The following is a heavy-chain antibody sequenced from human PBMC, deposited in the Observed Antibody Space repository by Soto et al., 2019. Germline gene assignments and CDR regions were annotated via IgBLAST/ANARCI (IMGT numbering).Heavy chain of an antibody. CDR2: VSAGGDMT. CDR1: GFTFSSYA. Sequence: DVQLLESGGHLVQPGGSLRLSCAASGFTFSSYAMSWVRQAPGKGLEWVSSVSAGGDMTYYSDSVKGRFTISRDNSNNALFLQMNSLRIEDTALYYCARGDRGGSGSLASYYYSRFDVWGQGTTVTVS. CDR3: ARGDRGGSGSLASYYYSRFDV. D-gene: IGHD3-10*01. V-gene: IGHV3-23*01. J-gene: IGHJ6*02.